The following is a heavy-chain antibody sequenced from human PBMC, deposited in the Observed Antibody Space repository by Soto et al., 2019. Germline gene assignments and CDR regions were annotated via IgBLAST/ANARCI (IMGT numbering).Heavy chain of an antibody. CDR1: GYTLTELS. J-gene: IGHJ6*02. CDR3: AREKSYGMDV. V-gene: IGHV1-8*01. CDR2: MNPNSGNT. Sequence: ASVKVSCKVSGYTLTELSMHWVRQAPGQGLEWMGWMNPNSGNTGYAQKFQGRVTMTRNTSISTAYMELSSLRSEDTAVYYCAREKSYGMDVWGQGTTVTVSS.